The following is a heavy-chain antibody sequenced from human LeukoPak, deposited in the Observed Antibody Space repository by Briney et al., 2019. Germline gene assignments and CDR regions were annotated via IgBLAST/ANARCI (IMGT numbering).Heavy chain of an antibody. V-gene: IGHV3-33*01. J-gene: IGHJ4*02. D-gene: IGHD2-2*01. CDR2: IWYDGSNK. Sequence: PGGSLRLSCAASGFTFSSYGMHWVRQAPGKGLEWVAVIWYDGSNKYYADSVKGRFTISRDNSKNTLYLQMNSLRAEDTAVYYCARDRSCSSTSCLTYYFDYWGQGTLVTVSS. CDR3: ARDRSCSSTSCLTYYFDY. CDR1: GFTFSSYG.